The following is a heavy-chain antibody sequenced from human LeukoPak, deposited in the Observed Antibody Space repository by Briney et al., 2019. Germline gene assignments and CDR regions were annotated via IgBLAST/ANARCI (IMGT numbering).Heavy chain of an antibody. D-gene: IGHD6-13*01. J-gene: IGHJ6*03. Sequence: GGSLRLSCAASGFTFSNAWMSWVRQAPGKGLEWVGRIKSKTDGGITDYAAPVKGRFTISRDDSKNTLYLQMNSLKTEDTAVYYCTTGGSSSWYYYYYYMDVWGKGTTVTVSS. CDR1: GFTFSNAW. CDR2: IKSKTDGGIT. V-gene: IGHV3-15*01. CDR3: TTGGSSSWYYYYYYMDV.